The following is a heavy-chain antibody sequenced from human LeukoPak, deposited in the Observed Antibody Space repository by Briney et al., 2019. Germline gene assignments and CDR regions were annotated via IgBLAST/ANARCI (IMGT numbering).Heavy chain of an antibody. J-gene: IGHJ6*03. V-gene: IGHV4-34*01. CDR1: GGSFSGYY. D-gene: IGHD6-6*01. CDR3: ARGGRIAAPLYYYYMDV. Sequence: SETLSLTCGVYGGSFSGYYWSWVRQPPGKGLEWLGEMNHSGRTNYNPALKSRVTISVDTSKHQFSLKLSSVTAADTAVYYCARGGRIAAPLYYYYMDVRAKGPRSPSP. CDR2: MNHSGRT.